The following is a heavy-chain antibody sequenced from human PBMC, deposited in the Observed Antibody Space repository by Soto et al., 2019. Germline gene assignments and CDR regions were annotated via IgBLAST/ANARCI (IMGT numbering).Heavy chain of an antibody. Sequence: QVQLVESGGGVVQPGRSLRLSCAASGFTFSSFGMHWVRQAPGKGLEWVAVISYDGSNKYYAASVKGRFIISRDDSKNSLDLQMNSVRAAGTAVYYCATGAGYDDVWGCSGLDPWGQGTLVTVSS. CDR3: ATGAGYDDVWGCSGLDP. CDR2: ISYDGSNK. CDR1: GFTFSSFG. J-gene: IGHJ5*02. V-gene: IGHV3-30*03. D-gene: IGHD3-16*01.